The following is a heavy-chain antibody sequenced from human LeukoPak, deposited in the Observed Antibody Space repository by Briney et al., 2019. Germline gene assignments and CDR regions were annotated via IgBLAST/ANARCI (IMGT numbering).Heavy chain of an antibody. D-gene: IGHD4-23*01. CDR2: IYYSGYT. CDR1: GGSISSSSYY. J-gene: IGHJ4*02. V-gene: IGHV4-61*05. CDR3: ARDRLRWPKIDY. Sequence: SETLSLTCTVSGGSISSSSYYWGWIRQPPGKGLEWIGYIYYSGYTNYNPSLKSRVTISVDTSKNQFSLKLNSVTAADTAVYYCARDRLRWPKIDYWGQGTLVTVSS.